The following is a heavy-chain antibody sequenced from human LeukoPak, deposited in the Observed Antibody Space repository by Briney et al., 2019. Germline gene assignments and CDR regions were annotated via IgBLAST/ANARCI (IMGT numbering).Heavy chain of an antibody. CDR3: ARAYCSGGSCYSGYYYYYMDV. D-gene: IGHD2-15*01. V-gene: IGHV4-39*01. Sequence: PSETLSLTCTVSGGSISSSSYNWGWIRQPPGKGLEWIGSIYYSGSTYYNASLKSRVTISVDTSKNQFSLKLSSVTAADTAVYYCARAYCSGGSCYSGYYYYYMDVWGKGTTVTISS. CDR2: IYYSGST. CDR1: GGSISSSSYN. J-gene: IGHJ6*03.